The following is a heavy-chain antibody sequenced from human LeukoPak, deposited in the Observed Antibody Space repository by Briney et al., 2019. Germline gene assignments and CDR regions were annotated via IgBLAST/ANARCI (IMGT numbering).Heavy chain of an antibody. J-gene: IGHJ4*02. D-gene: IGHD2-21*02. CDR1: GGSSSGYY. Sequence: SETLSLTCAVYGGSSSGYYWSWIRQPRGKGLEWIGEIDHSGSTNYNPSLKSRVTISVDTSKNQFSLKLSSVTAADTAVYYCARGRTANRHIVVVTAINYFDYWGQGTLVTVSS. CDR3: ARGRTANRHIVVVTAINYFDY. CDR2: IDHSGST. V-gene: IGHV4-34*01.